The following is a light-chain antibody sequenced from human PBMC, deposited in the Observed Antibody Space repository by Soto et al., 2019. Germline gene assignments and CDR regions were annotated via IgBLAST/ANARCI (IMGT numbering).Light chain of an antibody. J-gene: IGKJ4*01. CDR1: QRVSS. V-gene: IGKV3-11*01. CDR2: DAS. CDR3: QQRSDWPLT. Sequence: EVVLKQSPATLSLSPGERATLSCRASQRVSSLVWFQQKPGQAPRLLIYDASNRATGIPVRFSGSGSGTDFALTISSLEPEDFAVYYCQQRSDWPLTFGGGTKVDIK.